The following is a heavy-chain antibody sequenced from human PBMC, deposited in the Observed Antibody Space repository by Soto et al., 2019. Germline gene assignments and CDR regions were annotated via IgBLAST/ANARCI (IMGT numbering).Heavy chain of an antibody. CDR3: ARSVAHMYRDAFDI. Sequence: QVQLVQSGAEVKKPGASVKVSCKASGYTFTSYDINWVRQATGQGLEWMGWMNPNSGNTGYAQKFQGRVTMTRNNTISTAYMELSSLRSEDTAVYYCARSVAHMYRDAFDIWGQGTMVTVSS. CDR1: GYTFTSYD. V-gene: IGHV1-8*01. J-gene: IGHJ3*02. CDR2: MNPNSGNT. D-gene: IGHD2-15*01.